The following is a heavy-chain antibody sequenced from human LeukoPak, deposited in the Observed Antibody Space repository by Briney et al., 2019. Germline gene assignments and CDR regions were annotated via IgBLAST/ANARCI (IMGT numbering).Heavy chain of an antibody. D-gene: IGHD5-18*01. V-gene: IGHV3-21*01. CDR2: ISSXXSXX. CDR1: GFTFSSYS. J-gene: IGHJ4*02. Sequence: PGGSLRLSCAASGFTFSSYSMNWVRQAPGKGXXXXXSISSXXSXXXYXXXXXXXXXISXDNAKNSLYLQMNSLRAEDTAVYYCARDVDTAMVLQLDYWGQGTLVTVSS. CDR3: ARDVDTAMVLQLDY.